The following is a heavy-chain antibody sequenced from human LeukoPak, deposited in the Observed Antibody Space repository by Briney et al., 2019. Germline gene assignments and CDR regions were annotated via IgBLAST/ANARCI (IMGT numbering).Heavy chain of an antibody. CDR1: GYTFTSYD. CDR3: AKACRKYQLPRYFDY. D-gene: IGHD2-2*01. J-gene: IGHJ4*02. Sequence: GASVKVSCKASGYTFTSYDIHWVRQATGQGLEWMGWMNPNSGNTGYAQKFQGRVTMTRNTSISTAYMELSSLRSEDTAVYYCAKACRKYQLPRYFDYWGQGTLVTVSS. CDR2: MNPNSGNT. V-gene: IGHV1-8*01.